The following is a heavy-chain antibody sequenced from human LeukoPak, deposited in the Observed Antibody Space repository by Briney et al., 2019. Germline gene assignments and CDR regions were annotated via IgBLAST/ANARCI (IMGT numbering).Heavy chain of an antibody. CDR2: INHSGST. D-gene: IGHD3-10*01. V-gene: IGHV4-34*01. Sequence: SETLSLTCAVYGGSFSGYYWSWIRQPPGKGLEWIGEINHSGSTNYNPSLKSRVTISVDTSKKQFSLKPSSVTAADTAVYYCARGLKESYYYYMDVWGKGTTVTVSS. J-gene: IGHJ6*03. CDR3: ARGLKESYYYYMDV. CDR1: GGSFSGYY.